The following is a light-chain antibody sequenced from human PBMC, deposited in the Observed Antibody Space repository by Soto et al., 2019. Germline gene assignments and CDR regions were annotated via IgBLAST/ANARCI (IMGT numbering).Light chain of an antibody. Sequence: DIQMTQSPSSLSASVGDRVTITSQASQDISNYLNWYQQKPGKAPKLLIYDASNLETGVPSRFSGSGSGTDFTFTISSLQPEDIATYYCQQYDNLITFGGGTKLEIK. V-gene: IGKV1-33*01. J-gene: IGKJ4*01. CDR2: DAS. CDR3: QQYDNLIT. CDR1: QDISNY.